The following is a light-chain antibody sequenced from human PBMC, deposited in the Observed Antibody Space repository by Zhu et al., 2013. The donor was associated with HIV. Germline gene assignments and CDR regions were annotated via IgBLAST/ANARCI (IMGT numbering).Light chain of an antibody. V-gene: IGKV3-20*01. Sequence: DIVLTQSPGTLSLSPGDTATLSCRASQSVSSSFLAWYQQKIGQPPRLLMYETSTRAAGIPARFSGSGSVRDFTLTITGLEPEDFAVYYCQQYGSSPLTFGGGTTVEIK. J-gene: IGKJ4*01. CDR2: ETS. CDR1: QSVSSSF. CDR3: QQYGSSPLT.